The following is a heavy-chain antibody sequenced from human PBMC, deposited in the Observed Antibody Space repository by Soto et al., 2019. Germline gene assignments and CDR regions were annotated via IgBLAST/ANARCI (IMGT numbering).Heavy chain of an antibody. CDR3: ARGGRGCMSTSCYGFYYGMDV. Sequence: ASVKVSCKASGYTFTSYDMHWVRQAPGQRLEWMGWINAGNGNTKYSQKFQGRVTITRDTSASTAYMELSSLRSEDTAVYYCARGGRGCMSTSCYGFYYGMDVWGQGTTVTVSS. D-gene: IGHD2-2*01. CDR1: GYTFTSYD. V-gene: IGHV1-3*01. J-gene: IGHJ6*02. CDR2: INAGNGNT.